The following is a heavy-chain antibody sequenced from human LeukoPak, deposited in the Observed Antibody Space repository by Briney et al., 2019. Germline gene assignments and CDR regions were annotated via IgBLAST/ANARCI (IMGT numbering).Heavy chain of an antibody. Sequence: GGSLRLSCAASGFTFSSYWMSWVRQAPGKGLEWVANIKQDGSEKYYVDSVKGRFTISRDNAKNSLYLQMNSLRAEDTAVYYCARVSYYYDSSGRYYFDYWGQGTLVTVSS. D-gene: IGHD3-22*01. J-gene: IGHJ4*02. V-gene: IGHV3-7*01. CDR1: GFTFSSYW. CDR3: ARVSYYYDSSGRYYFDY. CDR2: IKQDGSEK.